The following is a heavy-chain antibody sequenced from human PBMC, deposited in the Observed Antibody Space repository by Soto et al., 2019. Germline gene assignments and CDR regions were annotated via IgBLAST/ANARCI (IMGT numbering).Heavy chain of an antibody. V-gene: IGHV3-7*01. D-gene: IGHD2-8*02. CDR1: GFTFSNYW. CDR3: ARALVNGGVY. Sequence: EVQLVESGGGLGQPGGSLRLSCAASGFTFSNYWLAWVRQAPGKGLEWVANIKQDGSETNFVDSVKGRFTIARDNAKNSLYLQMNSLRAEDTAVYYCARALVNGGVYWGQGTLVTVSS. J-gene: IGHJ4*02. CDR2: IKQDGSET.